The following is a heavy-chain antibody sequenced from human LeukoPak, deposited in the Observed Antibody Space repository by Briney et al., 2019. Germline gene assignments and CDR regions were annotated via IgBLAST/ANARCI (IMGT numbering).Heavy chain of an antibody. CDR1: GYTFTNYD. CDR2: MNPNSGNT. D-gene: IGHD6-13*01. Sequence: EASVKVSCKASGYTFTNYDINWVRQATGQGLEWMGWMNPNSGNTAYAQKFQGRVTMTRDTSINTAYMELSSLRSEDTAVYYCARASAAAGTDFQHWGQGTLVTVSS. J-gene: IGHJ1*01. CDR3: ARASAAAGTDFQH. V-gene: IGHV1-8*01.